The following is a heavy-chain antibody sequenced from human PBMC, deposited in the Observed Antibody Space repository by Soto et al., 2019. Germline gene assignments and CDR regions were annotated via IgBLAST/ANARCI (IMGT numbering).Heavy chain of an antibody. J-gene: IGHJ4*02. Sequence: EVQLVESGGGLVKPGGSLRLSCAASGFTFSSYSMNWVRQAPWKGLEWVSSISSSSSYIYYADSVKGRFTISRDNAKNSLYLQMNSLRAEDTAVYYCARDRDVGAASYFDYWGQGTLVTVSS. CDR1: GFTFSSYS. CDR3: ARDRDVGAASYFDY. CDR2: ISSSSSYI. V-gene: IGHV3-21*01. D-gene: IGHD1-26*01.